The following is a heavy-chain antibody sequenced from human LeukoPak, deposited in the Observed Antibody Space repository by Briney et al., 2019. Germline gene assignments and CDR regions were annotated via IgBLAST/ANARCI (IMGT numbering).Heavy chain of an antibody. CDR2: IWYDGSNK. CDR1: GFTFSSYG. CDR3: ARTYYYDSSGPHAVDY. V-gene: IGHV3-33*01. J-gene: IGHJ4*02. Sequence: PGGSLRLSCAASGFTFSSYGMHWVRQAPGKGLEWVAVIWYDGSNKYYADSVKGRFTISRDNSKNTLYLQMNSLRAEDTAVYYCARTYYYDSSGPHAVDYWGQGTLVTVSS. D-gene: IGHD3-22*01.